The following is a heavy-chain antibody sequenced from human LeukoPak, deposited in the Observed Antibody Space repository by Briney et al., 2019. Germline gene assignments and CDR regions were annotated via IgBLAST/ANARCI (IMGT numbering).Heavy chain of an antibody. Sequence: GGSLTLSCAASGFMLGGYAMHWVRQAPGKGLEWVAVISFDSVNERYADSLKGRLTISRDNSRNTLYLQLNGLRHEDSAVYFCARDLESGASRYFDTWGQGTQVTVSS. V-gene: IGHV3-30*04. CDR1: GFMLGGYA. CDR3: ARDLESGASRYFDT. D-gene: IGHD7-27*01. CDR2: ISFDSVNE. J-gene: IGHJ4*02.